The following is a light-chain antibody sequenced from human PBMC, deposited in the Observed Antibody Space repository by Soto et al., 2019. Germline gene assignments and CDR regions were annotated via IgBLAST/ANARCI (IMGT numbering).Light chain of an antibody. CDR3: QQSYTTPIT. Sequence: DIHITQSRSSLSASVGDRVTITCQASQDISNYLNWYQQKLGKAPKLLIYDASNLETGVPSRFSGSGPGTDFTLTISSLQPEDFATYFCQQSYTTPITFGQGTRLEIK. J-gene: IGKJ5*01. V-gene: IGKV1-39*01. CDR1: QDISNY. CDR2: DAS.